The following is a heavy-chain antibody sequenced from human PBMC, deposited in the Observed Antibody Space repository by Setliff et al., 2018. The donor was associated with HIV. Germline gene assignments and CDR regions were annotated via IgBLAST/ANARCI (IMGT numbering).Heavy chain of an antibody. Sequence: SETLSLTCAVYGYPIDSGFYWGWIRQTPGKGLEWIASRYHTGSKYYNPSLKRRVTISVDTSKNQFSLKLTSVTAADTAVYYCARNHYYGSGKNRWFDPWGQGMLVTSPQ. J-gene: IGHJ5*02. CDR1: GYPIDSGFY. CDR3: ARNHYYGSGKNRWFDP. V-gene: IGHV4-38-2*01. D-gene: IGHD3-10*01. CDR2: RYHTGSK.